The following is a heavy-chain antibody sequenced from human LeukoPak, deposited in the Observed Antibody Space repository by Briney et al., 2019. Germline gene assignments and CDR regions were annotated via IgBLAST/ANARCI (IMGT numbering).Heavy chain of an antibody. V-gene: IGHV1-69*13. Sequence: GSSVKVSCKASGGTFGNYAIHWVRQAPGQGLEWMAKIILVFGTPNYAQKFQGRVTITADESTSTVYMELSSLTSDDTAVYYCASGTWEGWLDPWGQGTLVTVPS. CDR1: GGTFGNYA. J-gene: IGHJ5*02. CDR3: ASGTWEGWLDP. D-gene: IGHD1-26*01. CDR2: IILVFGTP.